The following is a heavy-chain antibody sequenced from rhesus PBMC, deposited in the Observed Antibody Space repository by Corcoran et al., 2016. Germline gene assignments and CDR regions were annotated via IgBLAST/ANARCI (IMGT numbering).Heavy chain of an antibody. J-gene: IGHJ4*01. V-gene: IGHV4-76*01. CDR2: IYGSSEST. Sequence: QVQLQESGPGVVKPSETLSRTCAASGFFISSGYDWSWNRQPLGKGLEWIGYIYGSSESTNYNPSLKNRVTISRDTTKTKFSLRLSSVTDADAAVYYCARSPPARCYFDYWGQGVLVTVSS. CDR1: GFFISSGYD. CDR3: ARSPPARCYFDY.